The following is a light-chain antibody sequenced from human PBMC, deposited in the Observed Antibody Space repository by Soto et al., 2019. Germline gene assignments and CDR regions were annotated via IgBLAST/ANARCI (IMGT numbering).Light chain of an antibody. CDR3: QQYGGSPRT. Sequence: EIVLTQSPGTLSLSPGERATLSCRASQSISSFYLAWYQQTPGQAPRLLIYDASSRAAGIPDRFSGGGSGTDFTLIISRLEPEDFGVYYCQQYGGSPRTFGQGTKVEIK. CDR2: DAS. J-gene: IGKJ1*01. V-gene: IGKV3-20*01. CDR1: QSISSFY.